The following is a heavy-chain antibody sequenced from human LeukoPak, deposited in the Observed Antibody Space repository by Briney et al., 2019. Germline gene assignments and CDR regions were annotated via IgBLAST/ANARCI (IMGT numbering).Heavy chain of an antibody. Sequence: SETLSLTCTVSGGSISSSSYYWGWIRQPPGKGLEWIGSIYYSGSTYYNPSLKSRVTISVDTSKNQFSLKLSSVTAADTAVYYCARVASYYYSSGYFHVAFDYWGQGTLVTVSS. D-gene: IGHD3-22*01. V-gene: IGHV4-39*07. CDR2: IYYSGST. CDR1: GGSISSSSYY. CDR3: ARVASYYYSSGYFHVAFDY. J-gene: IGHJ4*02.